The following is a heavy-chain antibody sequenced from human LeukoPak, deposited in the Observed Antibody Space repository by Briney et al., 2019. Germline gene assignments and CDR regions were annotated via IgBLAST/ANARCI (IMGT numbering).Heavy chain of an antibody. CDR2: IYTSGST. D-gene: IGHD3-22*01. CDR1: GGSISSGSYY. V-gene: IGHV4-61*02. CDR3: ARERWYYDDSSGYYDY. Sequence: TLSLTCTVSGGSISSGSYYWSWIRQPAGTGLEWIGRIYTSGSTNYNPSLKSRVTISVDTSKNQFSLKVSSVTAADTAVYYCARERWYYDDSSGYYDYWGQGTLVTVSS. J-gene: IGHJ4*02.